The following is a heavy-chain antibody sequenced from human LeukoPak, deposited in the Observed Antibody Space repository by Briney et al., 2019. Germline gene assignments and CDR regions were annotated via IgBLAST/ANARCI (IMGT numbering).Heavy chain of an antibody. D-gene: IGHD2-15*01. Sequence: PSDTVSLIRTVSGGSISSYYWSCIRQPPGKGLVGIGYIYYSGSTKYNPSLKSRVTLSVDTSKHQFSLELRSVTAADTAVFFCVRGPRGGYDYYMDVWGKGTTVTISS. CDR2: IYYSGST. CDR1: GGSISSYY. V-gene: IGHV4-59*07. J-gene: IGHJ6*03. CDR3: VRGPRGGYDYYMDV.